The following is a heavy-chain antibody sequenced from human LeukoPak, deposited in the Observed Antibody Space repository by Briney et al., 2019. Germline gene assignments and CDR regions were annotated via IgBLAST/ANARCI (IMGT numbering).Heavy chain of an antibody. J-gene: IGHJ3*02. Sequence: PSETLSLTCAVYGGSFSGYYWSWIRQPPGKGLEWIGEINHSGSTNYNPSLKSRVTISVDTSKNQFSLKLSSVTAADTAVYYCARVRDYYDSSGHSSGAFDIWGQGTMVTVSS. CDR1: GGSFSGYY. CDR2: INHSGST. V-gene: IGHV4-34*01. CDR3: ARVRDYYDSSGHSSGAFDI. D-gene: IGHD3-22*01.